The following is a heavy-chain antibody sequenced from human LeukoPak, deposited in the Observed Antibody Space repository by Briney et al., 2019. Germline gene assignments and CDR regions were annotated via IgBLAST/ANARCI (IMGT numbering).Heavy chain of an antibody. D-gene: IGHD2-21*02. CDR1: GFTFGDYA. CDR2: ISWDSGTR. CDR3: AKCVTSPTPSGLGF. V-gene: IGHV3-9*01. Sequence: GGSLRLSCVASGFTFGDYAMHWVRQVPGEGLEWVSGISWDSGTRVYADSVKGRFAISRDNAKNSVFLQMNSLRPEDTAVYYCAKCVTSPTPSGLGFWGQGTMVGVSS. J-gene: IGHJ3*01.